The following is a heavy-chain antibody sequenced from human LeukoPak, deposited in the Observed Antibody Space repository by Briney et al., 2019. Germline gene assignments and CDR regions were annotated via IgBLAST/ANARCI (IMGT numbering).Heavy chain of an antibody. CDR1: GYTFTGYY. Sequence: ASVKVSCKASGYTFTGYYMHWVRQAPGQGLEWMGWINPNSGGTNYAQKFQGRVTMTRDTSTSTVYMELSSLRSEDTAVYYCARDPAQSAAGTFDYWGQGTLVTVSS. CDR3: ARDPAQSAAGTFDY. J-gene: IGHJ4*02. D-gene: IGHD6-13*01. V-gene: IGHV1-2*02. CDR2: INPNSGGT.